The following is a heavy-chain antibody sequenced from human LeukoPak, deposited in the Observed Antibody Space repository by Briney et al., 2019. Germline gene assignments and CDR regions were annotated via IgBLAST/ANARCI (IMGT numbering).Heavy chain of an antibody. CDR1: GDSINSHY. V-gene: IGHV4-59*11. CDR3: ARVGRIAAHLDY. D-gene: IGHD6-6*01. J-gene: IGHJ4*02. CDR2: IYHSGST. Sequence: SETLSLTCTLSGDSINSHYWSWIRRPPGKGLEWIGHIYHSGSTTYNPSLKSRVTISVDTSKNQFSLKLSSVTAADTAVYYCARVGRIAAHLDYWGQGTLVTVSS.